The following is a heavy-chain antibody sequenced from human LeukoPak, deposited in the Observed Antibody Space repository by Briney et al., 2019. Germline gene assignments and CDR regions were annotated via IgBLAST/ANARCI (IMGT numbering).Heavy chain of an antibody. J-gene: IGHJ4*02. CDR3: AKPPTYCGGDCYDH. V-gene: IGHV3-23*01. CDR1: GYSFTSYW. CDR2: ITGSGGST. D-gene: IGHD2-21*01. Sequence: GESLKISCKVSGYSFTSYWIVWVRQAPGKGLEWVSTITGSGGSTYYADSVKGRFTISRDNSKNTLYLHLNSLRAEDTAVYYCAKPPTYCGGDCYDHWGQGTLVTVSS.